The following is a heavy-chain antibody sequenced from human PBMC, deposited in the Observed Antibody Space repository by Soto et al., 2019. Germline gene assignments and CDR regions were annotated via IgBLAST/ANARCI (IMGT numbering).Heavy chain of an antibody. J-gene: IGHJ6*02. CDR3: TRDSGDVLRYFDWLPYYYGMDV. CDR2: IRSKAYGGTT. Sequence: GGSLRLSCTASGFTFGDYAMSWFRQAPGKGLEWVGFIRSKAYGGTTEYAASVKGRFTISRDDSKSIAYLQMNSLKTEDTAVYYCTRDSGDVLRYFDWLPYYYGMDVWGQGTTVTVSS. CDR1: GFTFGDYA. V-gene: IGHV3-49*03. D-gene: IGHD3-9*01.